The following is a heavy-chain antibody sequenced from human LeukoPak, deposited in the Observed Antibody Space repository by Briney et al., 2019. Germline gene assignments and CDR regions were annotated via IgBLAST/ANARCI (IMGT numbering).Heavy chain of an antibody. D-gene: IGHD1-20*01. CDR2: IYYSGST. J-gene: IGHJ6*02. V-gene: IGHV4-59*01. CDR1: GVSISSYY. CDR3: ARLSNWQYYGMDV. Sequence: PSETLFLTCTVSGVSISSYYWSWIRQPPGKGLEWIGYIYYSGSTNYNPSLKSRVTISVDTSKNQFSLKLSSVTAADTAVYYCARLSNWQYYGMDVWGQGTTVTVSS.